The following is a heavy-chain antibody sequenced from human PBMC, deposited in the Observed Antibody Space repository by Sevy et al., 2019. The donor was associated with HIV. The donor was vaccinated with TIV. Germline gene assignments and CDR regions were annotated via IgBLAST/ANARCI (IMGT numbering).Heavy chain of an antibody. V-gene: IGHV3-48*02. D-gene: IGHD2-15*01. CDR3: AREAYTPRYCSGGSCYSYMDV. Sequence: QLGGSLRLSCAASGFTFSSYSMNWVRQAPGKGLEWVSYISSSSSTIYYADSVKGRFTISRDNAKNSLYLQMNSLRDEDTAVYYCAREAYTPRYCSGGSCYSYMDVWGKGTTVTVSS. J-gene: IGHJ6*03. CDR2: ISSSSSTI. CDR1: GFTFSSYS.